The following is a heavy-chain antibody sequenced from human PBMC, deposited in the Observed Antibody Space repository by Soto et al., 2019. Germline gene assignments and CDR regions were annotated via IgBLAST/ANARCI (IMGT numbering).Heavy chain of an antibody. D-gene: IGHD3-10*01. CDR1: GYTFTSYY. CDR2: ITPSGGST. V-gene: IGHV1-46*01. CDR3: ARDAGPYYFDY. J-gene: IGHJ4*02. Sequence: ASVKVSCKASGYTFTSYYMHWVRQAPGQGLEWMGVITPSGGSTDYAQRFQGRVTMTRDTATSTVYMELSSLRSEDTAVYYCARDAGPYYFDYWGQGTLVTVSS.